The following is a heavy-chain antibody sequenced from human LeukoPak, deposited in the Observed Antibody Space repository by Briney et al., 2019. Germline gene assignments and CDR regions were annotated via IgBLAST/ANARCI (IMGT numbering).Heavy chain of an antibody. CDR1: GGSIRSSSYY. CDR3: ARDPTVVTPEAVDI. CDR2: IYYSGST. J-gene: IGHJ3*02. D-gene: IGHD4-23*01. V-gene: IGHV4-39*07. Sequence: SETLSLTCIVSGGSIRSSSYYWGWIRQPPGKGLEWIGSIYYSGSTYYNPSLKSRVTISVDTSKNQFSLKLRSVTAADTAVYCCARDPTVVTPEAVDIWGQGTKVTVSS.